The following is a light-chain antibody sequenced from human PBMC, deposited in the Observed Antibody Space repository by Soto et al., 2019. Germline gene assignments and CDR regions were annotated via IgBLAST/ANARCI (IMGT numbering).Light chain of an antibody. CDR2: TAS. CDR1: QSISSY. Sequence: IQMTQSPSSVSACMGVRVAITRRASQSISSYLNWYQQKPGKAPKLLIYTASNLQSGVPSRFSGSGSGTDFTLTITSLQPEDFATYYCQQSYTSITFGQGTRLEN. V-gene: IGKV1-39*01. CDR3: QQSYTSIT. J-gene: IGKJ5*01.